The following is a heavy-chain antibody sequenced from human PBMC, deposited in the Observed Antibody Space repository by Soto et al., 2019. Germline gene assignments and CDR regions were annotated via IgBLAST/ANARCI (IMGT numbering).Heavy chain of an antibody. J-gene: IGHJ6*02. CDR2: IYPGDSDT. D-gene: IGHD2-2*01. CDR3: ARRAMDPQYYYYYGMDV. V-gene: IGHV5-51*01. CDR1: GYIFTNYW. Sequence: GESLKISCQGSGYIFTNYWIGWVRQMPGKGLEWMGIIYPGDSDTRYSPSFQGQVTISADKSISTAYLQWSSLKASDTAMYYCARRAMDPQYYYYYGMDVWGQGTTVTVSS.